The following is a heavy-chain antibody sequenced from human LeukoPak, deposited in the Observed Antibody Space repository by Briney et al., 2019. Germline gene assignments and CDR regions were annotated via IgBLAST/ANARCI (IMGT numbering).Heavy chain of an antibody. CDR3: ARATDTVTTGALGY. J-gene: IGHJ4*02. D-gene: IGHD4-17*01. Sequence: PGGSLRLSCAASGFTFSSYAVHWVRQAPGGGLEWVAVISYDGSNKYYADSVKGRFTISRDNSKNTLYLQMNSLRAEDTAVYYCARATDTVTTGALGYWGQGTLVTVSS. CDR2: ISYDGSNK. CDR1: GFTFSSYA. V-gene: IGHV3-30-3*01.